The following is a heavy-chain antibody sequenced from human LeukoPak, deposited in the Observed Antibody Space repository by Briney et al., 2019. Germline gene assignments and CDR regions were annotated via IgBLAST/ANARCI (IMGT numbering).Heavy chain of an antibody. CDR3: ARGPGIAVAGTVDY. J-gene: IGHJ4*02. V-gene: IGHV4-59*01. CDR2: IYYSGST. CDR1: GGSISSYY. D-gene: IGHD6-19*01. Sequence: SETLSLTCTVSGGSISSYYWSWIRQPPGKGLEWIGYIYYSGSTNYNPSLKSRVTISVDTSKNQFSLKLSSVTAADTAVYYCARGPGIAVAGTVDYWGQGTLVTVSS.